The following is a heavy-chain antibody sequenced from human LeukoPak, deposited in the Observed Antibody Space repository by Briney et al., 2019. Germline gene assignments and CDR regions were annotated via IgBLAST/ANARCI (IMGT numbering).Heavy chain of an antibody. CDR3: ARGEFRQQLVRGTLGYYYYMDV. V-gene: IGHV4-59*01. J-gene: IGHJ6*03. CDR1: GGSISSYY. CDR2: IYYSGST. D-gene: IGHD6-6*01. Sequence: SETLSLTCTVSGGSISSYYWSWIRQPPGKGLEWIGYIYYSGSTNYNPSLKSRVTISVDTSKNQFSLKLSSVTAADTAVYYCARGEFRQQLVRGTLGYYYYMDVWGKGTTVTVSS.